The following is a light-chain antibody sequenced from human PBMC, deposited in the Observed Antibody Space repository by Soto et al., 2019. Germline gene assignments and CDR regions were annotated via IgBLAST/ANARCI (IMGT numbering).Light chain of an antibody. J-gene: IGKJ1*01. CDR3: QQYNNYSWA. V-gene: IGKV1-5*01. CDR2: DAS. Sequence: DIQLTQSPSTLSASVGDRVTIACRASQSLSTWLAWYQQKPGKAPKLLIYDASSLESGVPSRFSGSGSGTEFTLTISGLQPDDFATYYCQQYNNYSWAFGLGTKVDIK. CDR1: QSLSTW.